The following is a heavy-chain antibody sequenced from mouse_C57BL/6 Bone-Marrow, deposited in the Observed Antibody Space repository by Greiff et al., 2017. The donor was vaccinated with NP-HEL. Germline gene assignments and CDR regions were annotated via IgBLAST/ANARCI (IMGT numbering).Heavy chain of an antibody. D-gene: IGHD4-1*01. CDR1: GFNIKDYY. Sequence: EVQLQQSGAELVRPGASVKLSCTASGFNIKDYYMHWVKQRPEQGLEWIGRIDPEDGDTAYAPKFQGKATMTADTSSNTAYLQLSSLTYEDTTDYYCTATGKGYAYRGNGTLVTVSA. V-gene: IGHV14-1*01. CDR3: TATGKGYAY. J-gene: IGHJ3*01. CDR2: IDPEDGDT.